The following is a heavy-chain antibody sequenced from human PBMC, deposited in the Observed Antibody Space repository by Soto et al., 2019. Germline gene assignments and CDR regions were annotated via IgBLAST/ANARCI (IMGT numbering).Heavy chain of an antibody. Sequence: QITLNESGPTVVKPAETLTLTCTFSGFSLTTSGVGVGWIRQSPGKAPEWLALIYWDDGKRYSASLKSRLTSTKDTSKNQVVLTMASVDPADTATYYCAHRILRTVFGLVTSTAIYFDFWGQGTPVVVSS. J-gene: IGHJ4*02. V-gene: IGHV2-5*02. D-gene: IGHD3-3*01. CDR3: AHRILRTVFGLVTSTAIYFDF. CDR2: IYWDDGK. CDR1: GFSLTTSGVG.